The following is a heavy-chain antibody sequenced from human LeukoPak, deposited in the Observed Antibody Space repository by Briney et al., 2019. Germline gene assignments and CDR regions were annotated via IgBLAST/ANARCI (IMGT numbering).Heavy chain of an antibody. V-gene: IGHV4-39*07. Sequence: SETLSLTCTVSGGSISSYYWGWIRQPPGKGLEWIGSIYYSGSTYYNPSLKSRVTISVDTSKNQFSLKLSSVTAADTAVYYCARVYYYDSSGYAVGIDPWGQGTLVTVSS. CDR1: GGSISSYY. CDR3: ARVYYYDSSGYAVGIDP. CDR2: IYYSGST. D-gene: IGHD3-22*01. J-gene: IGHJ5*02.